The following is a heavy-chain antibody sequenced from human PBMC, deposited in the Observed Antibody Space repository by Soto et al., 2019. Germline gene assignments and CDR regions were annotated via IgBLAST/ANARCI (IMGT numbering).Heavy chain of an antibody. J-gene: IGHJ4*02. CDR1: GYTFTSYG. CDR3: AGQDRGYSYGPYFGY. Sequence: ASVKVSCKASGYTFTSYGISWVRQAPGQGLEWMGWISAYNGNTNYAQKLQGRVTMTTDTSTSTAYVELRSLRSDDTAVYYCAGQDRGYSYGPYFGYWGQGTLVTGSS. D-gene: IGHD5-18*01. CDR2: ISAYNGNT. V-gene: IGHV1-18*01.